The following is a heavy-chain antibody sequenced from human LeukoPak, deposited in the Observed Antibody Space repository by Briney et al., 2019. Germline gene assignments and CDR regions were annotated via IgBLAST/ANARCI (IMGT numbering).Heavy chain of an antibody. J-gene: IGHJ4*02. CDR2: ISSSGSTI. D-gene: IGHD6-6*01. CDR3: ARGTRRSSPFDY. Sequence: NPGGPLRLSCAASGFTFSDYYMSWIRQAPGKGLEWVSYISSSGSTIYYADSVKGRFTISRDNAKNSLYLQMNSLRVEDTAVYYCARGTRRSSPFDYWGQGTLVTVSS. V-gene: IGHV3-11*01. CDR1: GFTFSDYY.